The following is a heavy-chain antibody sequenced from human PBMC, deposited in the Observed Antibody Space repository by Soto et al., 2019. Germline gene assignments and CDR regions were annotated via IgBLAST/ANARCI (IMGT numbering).Heavy chain of an antibody. CDR3: ARRISSFDP. Sequence: QLQLQESGSGLVKPSQTLSLTCAVSGGSLSSGGYSWAWIRQPPGKGLEWIGYIYHSGSTYYNPFLKRRVPMSVDKSKNQFSLRLTSVTAADTAVYYCARRISSFDPWGQGTLVSVSS. D-gene: IGHD3-10*01. CDR1: GGSLSSGGYS. J-gene: IGHJ5*02. CDR2: IYHSGST. V-gene: IGHV4-30-2*01.